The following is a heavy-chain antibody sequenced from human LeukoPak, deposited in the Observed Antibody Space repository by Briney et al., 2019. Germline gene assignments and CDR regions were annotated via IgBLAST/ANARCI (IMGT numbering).Heavy chain of an antibody. CDR1: GYTFTGYY. Sequence: ASVKVSCKASGYTFTGYYMHWVRQAPGQGLEWMGWINPNSGGTNYAQKFQGRATMTRDTSISTAYMELSRLRSDDTAVYYCARDVDTAMVTENWFDPWGQGTLATVSS. CDR3: ARDVDTAMVTENWFDP. CDR2: INPNSGGT. V-gene: IGHV1-2*02. D-gene: IGHD5-18*01. J-gene: IGHJ5*02.